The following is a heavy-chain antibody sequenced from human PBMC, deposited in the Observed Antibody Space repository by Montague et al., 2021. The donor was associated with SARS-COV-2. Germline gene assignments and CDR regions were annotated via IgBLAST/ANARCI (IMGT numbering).Heavy chain of an antibody. V-gene: IGHV3-30-3*01. CDR2: ISYDGSNK. D-gene: IGHD3-22*01. CDR3: ARVIVVGYYGMDV. Sequence: SLSLSWAASGFTLSSYAMHWVRQAPGKGLEWVAVISYDGSNKYYADSVKGRFTISRDNSKNTLYLQMNSLRAEDTAVYYCARVIVVGYYGMDVWGQGTTVTVSS. J-gene: IGHJ6*02. CDR1: GFTLSSYA.